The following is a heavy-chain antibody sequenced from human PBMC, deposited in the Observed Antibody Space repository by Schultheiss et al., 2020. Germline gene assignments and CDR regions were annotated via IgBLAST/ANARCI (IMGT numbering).Heavy chain of an antibody. J-gene: IGHJ3*02. Sequence: GASLKISCAASGFTFSSFGMHWVRQAPGKGLEWVAVISSDGSNKYYADSVKGRFTISRDNSKNTLYLQMNSLRAEDTAVYYCAKDYRVAAVMAAAFDIWGQGTMVTVSS. CDR2: ISSDGSNK. CDR1: GFTFSSFG. V-gene: IGHV3-30*18. D-gene: IGHD6-13*01. CDR3: AKDYRVAAVMAAAFDI.